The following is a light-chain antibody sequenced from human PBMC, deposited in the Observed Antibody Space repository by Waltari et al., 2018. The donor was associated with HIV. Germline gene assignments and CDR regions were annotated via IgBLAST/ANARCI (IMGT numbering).Light chain of an antibody. V-gene: IGKV1-39*01. Sequence: DIQMTQSPSSLSASVRDRVSITCRASQSISTFLNWYRQRPGKAPELLSYAAHSLQSGVPSRFGGSGSATEFTLTITSLQPEDVATYYCQQTYSTPHTFGQGTKVEIK. CDR2: AAH. CDR1: QSISTF. J-gene: IGKJ2*01. CDR3: QQTYSTPHT.